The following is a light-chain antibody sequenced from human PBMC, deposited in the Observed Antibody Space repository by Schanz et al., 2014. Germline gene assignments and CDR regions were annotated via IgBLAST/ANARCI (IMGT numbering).Light chain of an antibody. CDR2: DVS. CDR3: SSNVGSNNFQ. Sequence: QSALTQPPSASGSPGQSVTISCTGTSSDIGRYNYVSWYQHHPGKAPKLMIYDVSKRPSGVSNRISGSKSGNTASLTISGLQAEDEAEYYCSSNVGSNNFQFGGGTKVTVL. CDR1: SSDIGRYNY. V-gene: IGLV2-8*01. J-gene: IGLJ3*02.